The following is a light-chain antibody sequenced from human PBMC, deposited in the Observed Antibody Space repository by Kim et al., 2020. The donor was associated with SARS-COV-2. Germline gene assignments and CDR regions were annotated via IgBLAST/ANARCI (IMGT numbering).Light chain of an antibody. CDR3: SSYTSSSTLYV. V-gene: IGLV2-14*01. Sequence: QSALTQPASVSGSPGQSITISCTGTSSDVGGYNYVSWYQQHPGKAPKLMIYDVNKRPSGVSNRFSGSKSGNTASLTISGLQAEYEADYYCSSYTSSSTLYVFGTGTKVTVL. CDR1: SSDVGGYNY. CDR2: DVN. J-gene: IGLJ1*01.